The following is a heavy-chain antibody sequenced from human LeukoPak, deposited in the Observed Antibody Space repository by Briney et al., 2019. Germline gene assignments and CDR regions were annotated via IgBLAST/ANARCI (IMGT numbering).Heavy chain of an antibody. D-gene: IGHD2-15*01. CDR3: ARSRVVATTSPFDY. V-gene: IGHV3-53*01. CDR1: GFTVSSNY. J-gene: IGHJ4*02. Sequence: GGSLRLSRAASGFTVSSNYMSWVRQAPGKGLEWVSVIYSGGNTYYADSVKGRFIISRDNSKSTLYLQMNSLRAEDTAVYYCARSRVVATTSPFDYWGQGTLVTVSS. CDR2: IYSGGNT.